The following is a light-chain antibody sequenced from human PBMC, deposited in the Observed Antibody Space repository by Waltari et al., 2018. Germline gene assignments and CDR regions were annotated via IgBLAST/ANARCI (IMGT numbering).Light chain of an antibody. Sequence: SYVLTQPRSVSVAPGQTARITCGGQNLGRKSVHWYQQKAGRAPVLVIYDDASRPSGFPAKFSGFISAGTATLAISGVEPGDEADYYCHVWDMTSDSWVFGGGTHLAVL. CDR3: HVWDMTSDSWV. CDR2: DDA. CDR1: NLGRKS. J-gene: IGLJ3*02. V-gene: IGLV3-21*02.